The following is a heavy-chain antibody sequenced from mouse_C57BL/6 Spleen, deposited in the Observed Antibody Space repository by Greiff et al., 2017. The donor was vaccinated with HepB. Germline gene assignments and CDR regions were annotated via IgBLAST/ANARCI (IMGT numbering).Heavy chain of an antibody. Sequence: EVQGVESGGGLVKPGGSLKLSCAASGFTFSDYGMHWVRQAPEKGLEWVAYISSGSSTIYYADTVKGRFTISRDNAKNTLFLQMTSLWSEDTAMYYCAGYYYGSSDVAWFAYWGQGTLVTVSA. CDR3: AGYYYGSSDVAWFAY. J-gene: IGHJ3*01. CDR1: GFTFSDYG. V-gene: IGHV5-17*01. D-gene: IGHD1-1*01. CDR2: ISSGSSTI.